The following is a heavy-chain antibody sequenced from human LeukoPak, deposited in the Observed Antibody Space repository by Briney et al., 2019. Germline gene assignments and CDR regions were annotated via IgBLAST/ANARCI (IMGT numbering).Heavy chain of an antibody. CDR1: GGSIRNYY. D-gene: IGHD2-21*01. J-gene: IGHJ4*02. V-gene: IGHV4-59*08. CDR2: IHYSGST. Sequence: SETLSLTCTVSGGSIRNYYWSWIRQPPGEGLEWIGYIHYSGSTNYNASLKSRVTISADMSKNQFSLNLSSVTAADTAVYYCAGPYISRFIYWGQGTLVTVSS. CDR3: AGPYISRFIY.